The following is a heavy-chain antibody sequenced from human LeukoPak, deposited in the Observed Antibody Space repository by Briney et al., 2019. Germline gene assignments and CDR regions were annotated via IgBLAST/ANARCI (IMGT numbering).Heavy chain of an antibody. V-gene: IGHV4-61*01. Sequence: SETLSLTCTVSGVSVSSGSYYWSWIRQPPGKGLEWIGYIYYSGSTNYNPSLKSRVTISVDTSKNQFSLKLSSVTAADTAVYYCARLRGYSYGLDYWGQGTLVTVSS. J-gene: IGHJ4*02. CDR1: GVSVSSGSYY. CDR3: ARLRGYSYGLDY. D-gene: IGHD5-18*01. CDR2: IYYSGST.